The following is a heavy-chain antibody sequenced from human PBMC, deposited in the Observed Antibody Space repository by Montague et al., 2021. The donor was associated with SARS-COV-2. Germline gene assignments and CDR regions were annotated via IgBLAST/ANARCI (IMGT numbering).Heavy chain of an antibody. V-gene: IGHV4-34*01. CDR1: GGSFSGYY. CDR2: ISHSGST. Sequence: SETLSLTCAVYGGSFSGYYWSWIRRPPGKGLEWIGEISHSGSTNYNPSLKSRVTIFIDKSKNHFSLQLSSVTAADTAVYYCARGGTYHYGMDVWGQGTTVAVSS. D-gene: IGHD3-10*01. CDR3: ARGGTYHYGMDV. J-gene: IGHJ6*02.